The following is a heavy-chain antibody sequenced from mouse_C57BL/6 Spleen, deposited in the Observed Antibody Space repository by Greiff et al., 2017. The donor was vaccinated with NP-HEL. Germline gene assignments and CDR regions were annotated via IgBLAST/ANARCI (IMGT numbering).Heavy chain of an antibody. V-gene: IGHV14-2*01. D-gene: IGHD3-2*02. J-gene: IGHJ4*01. Sequence: VQLQQSGAELVKPGASVKLSCTASGFNIKDYYMHWVKQRTEQGLEWIGRIDPEDGETKYAPKFQGKATITADTSSNTAYLQRSSLASEDTAVYYCARQQLRIHYAMDYWGQGTSVTVSS. CDR3: ARQQLRIHYAMDY. CDR2: IDPEDGET. CDR1: GFNIKDYY.